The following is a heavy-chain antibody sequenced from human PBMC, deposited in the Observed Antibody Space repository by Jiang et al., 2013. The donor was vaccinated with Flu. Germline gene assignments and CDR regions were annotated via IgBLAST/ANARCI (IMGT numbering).Heavy chain of an antibody. CDR3: ARVGYYGSGSYRFDH. J-gene: IGHJ4*02. CDR2: IFYSGST. D-gene: IGHD3-10*01. Sequence: LLKPSETLSLTCSVSGGSISSNYWSWIRQPPGKGLEWVGYIFYSGSTTYNPSLKSRVTIFIDTPRTQFSLKLSSVTAADTAVYYCARVGYYGSGSYRFDHWGQGTPVTVSS. V-gene: IGHV4-59*01. CDR1: GGSISSNY.